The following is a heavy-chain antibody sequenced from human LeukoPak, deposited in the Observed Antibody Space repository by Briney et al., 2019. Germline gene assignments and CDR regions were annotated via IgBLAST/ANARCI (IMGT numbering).Heavy chain of an antibody. CDR1: GYTFTSYG. CDR2: ISTYNGYT. D-gene: IGHD6-19*01. Sequence: ASVKVSCKASGYTFTSYGIGWVRQAPGQGLEWMGWISTYNGYTSYAQNLQGRVTMTTDTSTSTAYMELRSLRSDDTADYYCARGGTGWSRDYWGQGTLVTVSS. V-gene: IGHV1-18*01. CDR3: ARGGTGWSRDY. J-gene: IGHJ4*02.